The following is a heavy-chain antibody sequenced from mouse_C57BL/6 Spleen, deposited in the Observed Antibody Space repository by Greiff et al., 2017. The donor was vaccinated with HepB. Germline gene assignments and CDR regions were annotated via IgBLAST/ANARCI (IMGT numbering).Heavy chain of an antibody. CDR1: GYTFTDYE. V-gene: IGHV1-15*01. D-gene: IGHD1-1*01. CDR3: TNYYGSSYGAMDY. CDR2: IDPETGGT. J-gene: IGHJ4*01. Sequence: QVQLQQSGAELVRPGASVTLSCKASGYTFTDYEMHWVKQTPVHGLEWIGAIDPETGGTAYNQKFKGKAILTADKSSSTAYMELRSPTSEDSAVYYCTNYYGSSYGAMDYWGQGTSVTVSS.